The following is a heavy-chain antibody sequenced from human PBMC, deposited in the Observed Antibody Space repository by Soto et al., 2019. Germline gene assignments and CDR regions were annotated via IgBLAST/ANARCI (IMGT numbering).Heavy chain of an antibody. V-gene: IGHV3-23*01. CDR1: GFTFNSYA. D-gene: IGHD2-2*01. CDR2: IGTDGNT. J-gene: IGHJ4*01. Sequence: PGGSLRLSCAASGFTFNSYAMNWVRQAPGKGLAWVSAIGTDGNTYYANSVKGRFTISRDNSRTTLYLQMNSLRVEDTALYYYVRKYPGTRPFDYWGQGTLVTVSS. CDR3: VRKYPGTRPFDY.